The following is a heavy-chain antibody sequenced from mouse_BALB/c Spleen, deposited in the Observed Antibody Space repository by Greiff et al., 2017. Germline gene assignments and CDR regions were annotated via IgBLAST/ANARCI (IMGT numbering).Heavy chain of an antibody. CDR1: GYTFTSYT. CDR2: INPSSGYT. Sequence: QVQLKQSAAELARPGASVKMSCKASGYTFTSYTMHWVKQRPGQGLEWIGYINPSSGYTEYNQKFKDKTTLTADKSSSTAYMQLSSLTSEDSAVYYCARTGTRVMDYWGQGTSVTVSS. J-gene: IGHJ4*01. CDR3: ARTGTRVMDY. V-gene: IGHV1-4*02. D-gene: IGHD4-1*01.